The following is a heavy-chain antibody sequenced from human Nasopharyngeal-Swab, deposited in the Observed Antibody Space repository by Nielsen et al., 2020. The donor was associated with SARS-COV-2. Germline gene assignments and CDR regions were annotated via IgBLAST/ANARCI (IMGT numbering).Heavy chain of an antibody. V-gene: IGHV3-9*01. CDR3: AKEAYGTFDS. J-gene: IGHJ4*02. CDR1: GFTFDDYA. Sequence: SLKISCAASGFTFDDYAMRWVRQAPGKGLEWVSGISWNSGSIGYADSVKGRFTISRDNAKNSLYLQMNSLRAEDTALYYCAKEAYGTFDSWGQGTLVTVSS. CDR2: ISWNSGSI. D-gene: IGHD3-10*01.